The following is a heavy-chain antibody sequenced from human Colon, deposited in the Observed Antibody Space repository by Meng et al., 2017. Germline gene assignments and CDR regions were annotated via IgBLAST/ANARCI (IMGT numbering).Heavy chain of an antibody. J-gene: IGHJ4*02. D-gene: IGHD1-26*01. CDR1: GFSFSGSW. V-gene: IGHV3-74*01. CDR2: INPDGSSI. CDR3: ARDGPMVGATIDY. Sequence: GRLGDAGGGLRQPGGSLRLSCAASGFSFSGSWMHWVRQVPGKGLVWVSRINPDGSSITYADSVKGRFTISRDNAKNTPYLQMNSLRAEDTALYYCARDGPMVGATIDYWGQGTLVTVSS.